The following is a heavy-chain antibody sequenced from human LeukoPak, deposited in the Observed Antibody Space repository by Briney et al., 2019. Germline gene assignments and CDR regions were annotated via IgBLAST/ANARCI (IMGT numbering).Heavy chain of an antibody. J-gene: IGHJ4*02. V-gene: IGHV3-21*01. CDR2: IRSSSSYI. Sequence: GGSLRLSCAASGFTFRSYSMNWVRQAPGKGLEWVSSIRSSSSYIYYPDSVKGRFTISRDNAKNSLYLQMNSLRAEDTAVYYCARDYKYAFDNWGQGTLVTVSS. CDR1: GFTFRSYS. D-gene: IGHD5-24*01. CDR3: ARDYKYAFDN.